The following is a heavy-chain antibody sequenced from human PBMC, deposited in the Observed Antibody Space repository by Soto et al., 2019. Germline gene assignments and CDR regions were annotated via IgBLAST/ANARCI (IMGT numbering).Heavy chain of an antibody. J-gene: IGHJ4*02. CDR3: ARDRVLLWFGELSTPGLVD. V-gene: IGHV1-3*01. D-gene: IGHD3-10*01. CDR2: INAGNGNT. CDR1: GYTFTSYA. Sequence: ASVKVSCKASGYTFTSYAMHWVRQAPGQRLEWMGWINAGNGNTKYSQKFQGRVTITRDTSASTAYMELSSLRSEDTAVYYFARDRVLLWFGELSTPGLVDWGQGTLVTVSS.